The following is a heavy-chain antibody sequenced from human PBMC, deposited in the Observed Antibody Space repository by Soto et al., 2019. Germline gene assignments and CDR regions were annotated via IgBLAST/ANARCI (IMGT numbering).Heavy chain of an antibody. CDR3: AKHPIPLAGDYVLYYYYYYYMDV. D-gene: IGHD4-17*01. CDR2: ISGSGGST. CDR1: GFTFSSYA. Sequence: GGSLRLSCAASGFTFSSYAMSWVRQAPGKGLEWVSAISGSGGSTYYADSVKGRFTISRDNSKNTLYLQMNSLRAEDTAVYYCAKHPIPLAGDYVLYYYYYYYMDVWGKGTTVTVSS. J-gene: IGHJ6*03. V-gene: IGHV3-23*01.